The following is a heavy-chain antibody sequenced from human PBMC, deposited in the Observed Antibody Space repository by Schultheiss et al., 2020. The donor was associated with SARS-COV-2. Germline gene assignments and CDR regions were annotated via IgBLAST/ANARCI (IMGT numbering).Heavy chain of an antibody. CDR1: GYSFTTYG. V-gene: IGHV1-18*04. CDR2: ISPYNGNT. J-gene: IGHJ5*02. Sequence: ASVKVSCKASGYSFTTYGITWVRQDPGQGLEWMGWISPYNGNTFYAQKLQGRVTLTTDTSTSTAYMELRSLRSDDTAVYYCARDRAPGADWFDPWGQGTLVTVSS. D-gene: IGHD3-10*01. CDR3: ARDRAPGADWFDP.